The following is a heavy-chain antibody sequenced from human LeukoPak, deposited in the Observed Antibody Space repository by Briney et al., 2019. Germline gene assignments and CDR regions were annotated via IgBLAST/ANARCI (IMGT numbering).Heavy chain of an antibody. J-gene: IGHJ5*02. CDR2: INHSGST. Sequence: SETLSLTCAVYGGSFSGYYWSWIRQPPGKGLEWIGEINHSGSTNYNPSLKSRVTISVDTSKNQFSLKLSSVTAADTAVYYCARRPLYCSGGSCFFDPWGQGTLVTVSS. V-gene: IGHV4-34*01. CDR1: GGSFSGYY. CDR3: ARRPLYCSGGSCFFDP. D-gene: IGHD2-15*01.